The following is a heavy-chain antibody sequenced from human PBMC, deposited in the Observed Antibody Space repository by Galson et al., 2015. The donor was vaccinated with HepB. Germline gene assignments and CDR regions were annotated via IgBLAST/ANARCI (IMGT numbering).Heavy chain of an antibody. CDR2: IDPGDSYT. J-gene: IGHJ6*02. V-gene: IGHV5-10-1*01. D-gene: IGHD2-15*01. CDR3: ARQDSSFGMDV. Sequence: QSGAEVKKPGESLRISCKGSGYTFTSYWISWVRQMPGEGLEWMGRIDPGDSYTNYNPAAQGHVTFSADHSTNTAYLQWSSLKASDTALYFCARQDSSFGMDVWGQGTTVTVSS. CDR1: GYTFTSYW.